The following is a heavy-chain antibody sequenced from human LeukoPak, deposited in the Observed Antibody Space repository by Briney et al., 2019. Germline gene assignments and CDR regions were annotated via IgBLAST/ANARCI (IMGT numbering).Heavy chain of an antibody. CDR1: GGSFRSYY. D-gene: IGHD4-17*01. V-gene: IGHV4-4*07. Sequence: PSETLSLTCTVSGGSFRSYYWSWIRQPAGKGLEWIGRIYTSGNTNYNPSLNSRVTMSVDTSKNQFSLKLSSVPAADTAVYYCARLTVTTWDRFDPSGQGTLVTASS. CDR3: ARLTVTTWDRFDP. CDR2: IYTSGNT. J-gene: IGHJ5*02.